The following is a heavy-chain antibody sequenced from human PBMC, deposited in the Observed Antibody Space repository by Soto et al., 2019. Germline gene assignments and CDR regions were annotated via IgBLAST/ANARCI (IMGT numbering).Heavy chain of an antibody. V-gene: IGHV4-59*08. J-gene: IGHJ4*02. CDR3: ASGDYGDYLFDY. CDR2: IYYSGST. D-gene: IGHD4-17*01. CDR1: GGSISSYY. Sequence: SETLSLTCTVSGGSISSYYWSWIRQPPGKGLEWIGYIYYSGSTNYNPSLKSRVTISVDTSKNQFSLKLSSVTAADTAVYYCASGDYGDYLFDYWGQGTLVTVSS.